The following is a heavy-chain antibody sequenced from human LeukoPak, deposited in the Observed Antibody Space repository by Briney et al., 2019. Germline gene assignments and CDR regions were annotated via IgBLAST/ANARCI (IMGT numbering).Heavy chain of an antibody. CDR3: AKDLGWIQFGY. CDR1: GFIFSNHV. D-gene: IGHD5-18*01. CDR2: VSPNGETA. Sequence: GGSLRLSCAASGFIFSNHVMNWVRQPPGKGLEWVSGVSPNGETAYYADSVKGRFTISRDNSKNTVYLQVSSLRAEDTAVYYCAKDLGWIQFGYWGQGTLVTVSS. J-gene: IGHJ4*02. V-gene: IGHV3-23*01.